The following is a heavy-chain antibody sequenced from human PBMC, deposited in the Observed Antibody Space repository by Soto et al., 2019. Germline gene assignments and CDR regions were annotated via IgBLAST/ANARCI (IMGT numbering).Heavy chain of an antibody. Sequence: GGSLRLSCAASGFTFSSYSMNWVRQAPGKGLEWVSSISSSSSYIYYADSVKGRFTISRDNAKNSLYLQMNSLRAEDTAVYYCARDTRGGYSSSSGYYFDYWGQGTLVTVSS. CDR2: ISSSSSYI. D-gene: IGHD6-6*01. CDR1: GFTFSSYS. V-gene: IGHV3-21*01. CDR3: ARDTRGGYSSSSGYYFDY. J-gene: IGHJ4*02.